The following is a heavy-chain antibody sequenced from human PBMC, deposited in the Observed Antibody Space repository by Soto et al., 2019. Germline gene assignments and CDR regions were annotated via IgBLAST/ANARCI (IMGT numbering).Heavy chain of an antibody. D-gene: IGHD6-19*01. Sequence: GGSLRLSCAASGFTFSTYAMSWVRQAPGKGLEWVSVISGSGGSTYYADSVKGRFTISRDNSKNTLYLQMNSLRAEDTAVYYCAKAGGVAGTYYYYYSYMDVWGKGTTVTVSS. V-gene: IGHV3-23*01. CDR1: GFTFSTYA. CDR2: ISGSGGST. CDR3: AKAGGVAGTYYYYYSYMDV. J-gene: IGHJ6*03.